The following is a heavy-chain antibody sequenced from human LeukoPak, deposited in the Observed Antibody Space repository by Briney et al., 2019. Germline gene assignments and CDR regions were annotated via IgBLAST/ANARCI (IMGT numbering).Heavy chain of an antibody. V-gene: IGHV1-18*01. Sequence: ASVKVSCKASGYTFTSYGISWVRQAPGQGLEWMGWISAYNGNTNYAQKLQGRVTITAAKSTSTAYMELSSLRSEDTAVYYCARPRFPYYRLSGTDYYYMDVWGKGTTVTVSS. CDR2: ISAYNGNT. J-gene: IGHJ6*03. CDR1: GYTFTSYG. D-gene: IGHD3-10*01. CDR3: ARPRFPYYRLSGTDYYYMDV.